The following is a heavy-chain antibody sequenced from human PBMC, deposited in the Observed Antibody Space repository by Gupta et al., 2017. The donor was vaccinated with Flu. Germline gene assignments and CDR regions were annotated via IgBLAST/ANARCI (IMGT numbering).Heavy chain of an antibody. D-gene: IGHD3-3*01. J-gene: IGHJ5*02. V-gene: IGHV1-2*02. Sequence: QVQLVPSGAEGKKPGASVKVSCKAPGYTLTGYYMHWVRQAPGQGLEWMGWINPNSVGTSYAQKFQGRVTMTRDTSISTAYMELSRLRSDDTAVYYGARDRRPVIIQGPWGQGTLVTVSS. CDR1: GYTLTGYY. CDR2: INPNSVGT. CDR3: ARDRRPVIIQGP.